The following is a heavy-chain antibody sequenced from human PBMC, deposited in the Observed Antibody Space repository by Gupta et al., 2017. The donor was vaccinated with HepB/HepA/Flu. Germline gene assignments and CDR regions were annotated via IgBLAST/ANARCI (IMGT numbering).Heavy chain of an antibody. Sequence: QVQLQQWGAGLLKPSETLSLTCAVYGGSSSGYYWSWIRQPPGKGLEWIGEINHSGSTNYNPSLKSRVTISVDTSKNQFSLKLSSVTAADTAVYYCASRAGNFDYWGQGTLVTGSS. J-gene: IGHJ4*02. CDR3: ASRAGNFDY. D-gene: IGHD6-13*01. CDR1: GGSSSGYY. CDR2: INHSGST. V-gene: IGHV4-34*01.